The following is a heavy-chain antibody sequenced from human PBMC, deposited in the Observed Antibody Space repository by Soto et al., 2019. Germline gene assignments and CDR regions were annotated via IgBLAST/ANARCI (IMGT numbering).Heavy chain of an antibody. Sequence: PSETLSLTCTVSGGSVSSSNWWSWVRQPPGKGLEWIGEIYHSGSTNYNPSLKSRVTISVDKSKNQFSLKLSSVTAADTAVYYCASSYHAITMVRGVYFDYWGQGTLVTVSS. D-gene: IGHD3-10*01. V-gene: IGHV4-4*02. J-gene: IGHJ4*02. CDR3: ASSYHAITMVRGVYFDY. CDR1: GGSVSSSNW. CDR2: IYHSGST.